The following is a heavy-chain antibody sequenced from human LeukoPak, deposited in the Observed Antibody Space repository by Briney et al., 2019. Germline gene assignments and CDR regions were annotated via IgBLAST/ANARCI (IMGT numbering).Heavy chain of an antibody. CDR3: ARGSYSSSNYFDY. CDR2: ISSTCSTI. Sequence: GGSLRLSCAASGFTFRSYRMNWVRPAPGKVLQWVSYISSTCSTIYYADSVRGRFTISRDNAKNSLYLQMNSLRAEDTAVYYCARGSYSSSNYFDYWGQGTLVTVSS. CDR1: GFTFRSYR. J-gene: IGHJ4*02. V-gene: IGHV3-48*01. D-gene: IGHD6-6*01.